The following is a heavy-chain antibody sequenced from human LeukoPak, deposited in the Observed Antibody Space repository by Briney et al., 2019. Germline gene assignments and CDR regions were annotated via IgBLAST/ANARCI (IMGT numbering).Heavy chain of an antibody. D-gene: IGHD2-8*01. CDR1: GYNFISYY. Sequence: ASMKVSGKASGYNFISYYMHWVRQAPGQGLEWMGIINPSGGSTSYAQKFQDRVTMTRDTSTSTVYMELSSLKSEDTAVYYCAREDVVLVDAVRYYYYGMDVWAKGPRSPSP. V-gene: IGHV1-46*01. CDR3: AREDVVLVDAVRYYYYGMDV. J-gene: IGHJ6*02. CDR2: INPSGGST.